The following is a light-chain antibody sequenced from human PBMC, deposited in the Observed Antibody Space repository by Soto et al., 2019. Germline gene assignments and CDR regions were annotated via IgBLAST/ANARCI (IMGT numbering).Light chain of an antibody. V-gene: IGLV2-14*03. Sequence: QSALTQPASVSGSPGQSITISCTGTSSDVGGYNYVSWYQHHPGKAPKLMIYAVSHRPSGVSNRFSGSKSGNTASLTISGLQAEDEADYFCTSYTSISTLGFGAGTKRTVL. J-gene: IGLJ1*01. CDR2: AVS. CDR3: TSYTSISTLG. CDR1: SSDVGGYNY.